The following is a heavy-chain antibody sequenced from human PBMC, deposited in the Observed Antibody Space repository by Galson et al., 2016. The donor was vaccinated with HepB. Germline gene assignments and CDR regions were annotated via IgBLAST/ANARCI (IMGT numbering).Heavy chain of an antibody. D-gene: IGHD5-18*01. V-gene: IGHV1-18*01. J-gene: IGHJ6*02. Sequence: SVKVSCKASDYRFTMYGITWVRQAPGQGLEWMGWISAYNGHTKYAQKIKGRVTMTTDTSTTTAYMELRSLTSDDTAVYYCARADEDTSEPYTYSAMAVWGQGTMVTVSS. CDR3: ARADEDTSEPYTYSAMAV. CDR1: DYRFTMYG. CDR2: ISAYNGHT.